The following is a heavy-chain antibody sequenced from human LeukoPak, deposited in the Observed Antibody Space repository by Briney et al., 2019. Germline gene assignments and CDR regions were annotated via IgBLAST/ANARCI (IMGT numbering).Heavy chain of an antibody. CDR1: GGTFSTYA. D-gene: IGHD7-27*01. CDR3: ARETGGRLLIGVFDI. V-gene: IGHV1-69*06. Sequence: SVKVSCKTSGGTFSTYAITWVRQAPGQGLEWMGRIIPIFGTTNYAQQFLGRVTITADKSTSTAYMELSSLRSEDTAVYYCARETGGRLLIGVFDIWGQGTMVTVSS. J-gene: IGHJ3*02. CDR2: IIPIFGTT.